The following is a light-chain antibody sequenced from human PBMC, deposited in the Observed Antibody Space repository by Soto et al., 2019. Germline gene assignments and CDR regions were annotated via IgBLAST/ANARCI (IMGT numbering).Light chain of an antibody. V-gene: IGLV2-14*01. Sequence: QSALTQPASVSGSPGQSITISCTGTSGDIGGYNYVSWYQQHPYKAPKLMIYDVSNRPSGVSNRFSGSKSGNTASLTISGLQAEDEADYYCSSYTGRNTLVFGGGTKLTVL. CDR1: SGDIGGYNY. CDR3: SSYTGRNTLV. J-gene: IGLJ2*01. CDR2: DVS.